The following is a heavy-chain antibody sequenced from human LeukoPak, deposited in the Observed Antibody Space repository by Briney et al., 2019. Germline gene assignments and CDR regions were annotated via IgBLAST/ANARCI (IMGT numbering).Heavy chain of an antibody. CDR1: VFNLRMYN. D-gene: IGHD2-21*02. CDR3: ARDKGVTLRAYDI. CDR2: IDAGGNYN. V-gene: IGHV3-21*06. Sequence: PGGPLRLSCVASVFNLRMYNMNGLRQAPGKGLEWVSFIDAGGNYNQYADSMKGLFTISRNNAQNSLFLQVNRLRVEDTADYYCARDKGVTLRAYDIWAQGTMVSVS. J-gene: IGHJ3*02.